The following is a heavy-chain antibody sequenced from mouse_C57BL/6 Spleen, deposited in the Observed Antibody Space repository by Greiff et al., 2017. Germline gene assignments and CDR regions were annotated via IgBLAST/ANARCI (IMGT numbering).Heavy chain of an antibody. J-gene: IGHJ3*01. Sequence: EVQRVESGPGLVKPSQSLSLTCSVTGYSITSGYYWNWIRQFPGNKLEWMGYISYDGSNNYNPSLKNRISITRDTSKNQFFLKLNSVTTEDTATYYCAREAYYGSSFAYWGQGTLVTVSA. D-gene: IGHD1-1*01. V-gene: IGHV3-6*01. CDR2: ISYDGSN. CDR3: AREAYYGSSFAY. CDR1: GYSITSGYY.